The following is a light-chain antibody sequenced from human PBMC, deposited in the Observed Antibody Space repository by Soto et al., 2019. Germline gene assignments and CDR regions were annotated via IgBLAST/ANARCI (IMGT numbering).Light chain of an antibody. CDR3: SAYTDRSTLV. V-gene: IGLV2-14*01. CDR1: MRDVGAYNL. CDR2: EVR. Sequence: QSVLTQPASVSGSAGQSITISCSGTMRDVGAYNLVSWYQQHPGTAPKLIIYEVRNRPSGISSRFSGSRSGNTASLTISGLQSEDEGDYYCSAYTDRSTLVFGGRTKVTVL. J-gene: IGLJ3*02.